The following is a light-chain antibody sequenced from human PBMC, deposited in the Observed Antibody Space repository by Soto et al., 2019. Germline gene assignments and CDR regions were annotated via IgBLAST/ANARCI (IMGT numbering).Light chain of an antibody. CDR1: QRIKSK. J-gene: IGKJ2*01. V-gene: IGKV3-15*01. CDR3: QRYDNWPFT. Sequence: EIVMTQAPATLSVSPGERATLSCRASQRIKSKLAWYRHTPGQAPSLLIYDASTRATGIPARFSGSGSGTEFTLTISSLQSEAVAIYYCQRYDNWPFTFGQGTKLEI. CDR2: DAS.